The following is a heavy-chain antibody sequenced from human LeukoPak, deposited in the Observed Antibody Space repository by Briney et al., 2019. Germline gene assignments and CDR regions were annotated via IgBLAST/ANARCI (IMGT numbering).Heavy chain of an antibody. CDR3: ARTDAAYSSLNY. CDR1: GGSISSYY. D-gene: IGHD6-13*01. Sequence: SETLSLTCTVSGGSISSYYWSWIRQPAGKGLEWIGRIYTSGSTNYNPSLKSRVTISVDTSKNQFSLKLSSVTAADTAVYYCARTDAAYSSLNYWGQGTLVTVSS. V-gene: IGHV4-4*07. J-gene: IGHJ4*02. CDR2: IYTSGST.